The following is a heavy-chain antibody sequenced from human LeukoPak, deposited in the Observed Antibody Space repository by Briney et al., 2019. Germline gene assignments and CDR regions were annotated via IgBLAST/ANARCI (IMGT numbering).Heavy chain of an antibody. CDR1: GYSISSGYY. D-gene: IGHD6-13*01. Sequence: PSETMSLTCTVSGYSISSGYYWGWIRQPPGKGLEWIGSIYHSGSTYYNPSLKSRVTISVDTSKNQFSLKLSSVTAADTAVYYCARDRPNIAAAGSNWFDPWGQGTLVTVSS. J-gene: IGHJ5*02. V-gene: IGHV4-38-2*02. CDR3: ARDRPNIAAAGSNWFDP. CDR2: IYHSGST.